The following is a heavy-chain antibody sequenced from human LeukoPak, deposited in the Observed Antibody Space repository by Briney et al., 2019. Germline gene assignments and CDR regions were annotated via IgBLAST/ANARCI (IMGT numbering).Heavy chain of an antibody. CDR2: IKSKADGGTA. J-gene: IGHJ3*02. D-gene: IGHD1-1*01. CDR3: TTYNDKDAFNI. CDR1: GFTFSKDW. Sequence: GGSLRLSCAASGFTFSKDWMSWVRQAPGKGLEWVGRIKSKADGGTADYATPVKGRFTISRDDSKNTLYLQMNSLKTEGTAVYYCTTYNDKDAFNIWGQGTMVTVSS. V-gene: IGHV3-15*01.